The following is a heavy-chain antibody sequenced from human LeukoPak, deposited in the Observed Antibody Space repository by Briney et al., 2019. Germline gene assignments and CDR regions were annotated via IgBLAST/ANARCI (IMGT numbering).Heavy chain of an antibody. V-gene: IGHV4-30-4*08. CDR1: GGSISSGDYY. J-gene: IGHJ6*03. D-gene: IGHD3-16*01. CDR3: AREGSRGGLGYYYYRDV. Sequence: PRTLSLTCTVSGGSISSGDYYWSWIRQPPGKGLEWIGEINHSGSTNYNPSLKSRVTISVDTSKNQFSLKLSSVTAADTAVYYCAREGSRGGLGYYYYRDVGGKGTTVTVSS. CDR2: INHSGST.